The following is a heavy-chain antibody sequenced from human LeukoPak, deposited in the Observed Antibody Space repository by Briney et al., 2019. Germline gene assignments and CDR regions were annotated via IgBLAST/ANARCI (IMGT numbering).Heavy chain of an antibody. CDR2: IIPIFGTA. V-gene: IGHV1-69*05. CDR1: GGTFTSYA. D-gene: IGHD3-16*01. J-gene: IGHJ6*03. CDR3: ARAGRPRLYYMDV. Sequence: SVKVSCKASGGTFTSYAISWVRQAPGQGLEWMGGIIPIFGTANYAQKFQGRVTITTDESTSTAYMELSSMRSEDTAVYYCARAGRPRLYYMDVWGKGTTVTVSS.